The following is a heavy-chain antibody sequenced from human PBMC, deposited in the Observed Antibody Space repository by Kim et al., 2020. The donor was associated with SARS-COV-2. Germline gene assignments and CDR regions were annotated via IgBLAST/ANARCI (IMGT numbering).Heavy chain of an antibody. D-gene: IGHD1-7*01. Sequence: SNPSLKSRVTISVDKSKNQFSLKLSSVTAADTAVYYCARNWNYWTPYFDYWGQGTLVTVSS. V-gene: IGHV4-4*02. J-gene: IGHJ4*02. CDR3: ARNWNYWTPYFDY.